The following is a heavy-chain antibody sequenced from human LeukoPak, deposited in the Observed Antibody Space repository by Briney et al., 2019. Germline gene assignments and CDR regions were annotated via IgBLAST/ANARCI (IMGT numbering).Heavy chain of an antibody. CDR2: ISYDGSNK. CDR1: GFTFSSYA. J-gene: IGHJ4*02. V-gene: IGHV3-30*01. CDR3: AREDIVVVPAAMALDRGSRGALDY. D-gene: IGHD2-2*01. Sequence: GRSLRFSCAASGFTFSSYAMHWVRQAPGKGLEWVAVISYDGSNKYYADSVKGRFTISRDNSKNTLYLQMNSLRAEDTAVYYCAREDIVVVPAAMALDRGSRGALDYWGQGTLVTVSS.